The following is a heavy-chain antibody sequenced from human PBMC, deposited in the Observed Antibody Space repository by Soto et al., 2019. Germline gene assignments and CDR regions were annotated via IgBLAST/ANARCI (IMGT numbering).Heavy chain of an antibody. J-gene: IGHJ4*02. Sequence: TSETLSLTCTVSGGSISSYYWSWIRQPPGKGLEWIGYIYYSGSTNYNPSLKSRVTISVDTSKNQFSLKLSSVTAADTAVYYCASHGDYAALDYWGQRTLVTVSS. V-gene: IGHV4-59*08. D-gene: IGHD4-17*01. CDR1: GGSISSYY. CDR2: IYYSGST. CDR3: ASHGDYAALDY.